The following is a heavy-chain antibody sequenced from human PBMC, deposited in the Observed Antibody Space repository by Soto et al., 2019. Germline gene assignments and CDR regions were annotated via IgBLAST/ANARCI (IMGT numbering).Heavy chain of an antibody. CDR1: GYIFSSHG. D-gene: IGHD1-1*01. CDR3: AREADDADYSDF. CDR2: ISAYNGDR. Sequence: QVHLVQSGAEVKKPGASVKVSCKASGYIFSSHGISWVRQAPGRGLEWMAWISAYNGDRNYAETLQGRVTVTTDTSTNTAYMEVRSLRADYTAVYYCAREADDADYSDFWGQGTLVTVSS. V-gene: IGHV1-18*01. J-gene: IGHJ4*02.